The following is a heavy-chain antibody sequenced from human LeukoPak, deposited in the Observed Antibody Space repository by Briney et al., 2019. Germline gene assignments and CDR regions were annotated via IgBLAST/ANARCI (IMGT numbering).Heavy chain of an antibody. CDR3: ANHYDILTGYSYYFDY. V-gene: IGHV3-23*01. J-gene: IGHJ4*02. CDR1: GFTFSSYS. D-gene: IGHD3-9*01. Sequence: PGGSLRLSCAASGFTFSSYSMNWVRQAPGKGLEWVSAISGSGGSTYYADSVKGRFTISRDNSKNTLYLQMNSLRAEDTAVYYCANHYDILTGYSYYFDYWGQGTLVTVSS. CDR2: ISGSGGST.